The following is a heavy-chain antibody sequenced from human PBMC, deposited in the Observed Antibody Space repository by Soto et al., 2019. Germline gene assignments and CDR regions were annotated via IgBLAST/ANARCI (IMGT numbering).Heavy chain of an antibody. Sequence: SETLSLTCTVSGGSIRSGGYYWSWVRQNPRRGLEWIGNIYYSGNTYYNPSLKSRLTISVDTSKNQFSLDLSSVTAADTAVYYCARDRLMATAGTARHYFGLDVWGQGTTVTVSS. V-gene: IGHV4-31*03. J-gene: IGHJ6*02. CDR2: IYYSGNT. D-gene: IGHD5-18*01. CDR1: GGSIRSGGYY. CDR3: ARDRLMATAGTARHYFGLDV.